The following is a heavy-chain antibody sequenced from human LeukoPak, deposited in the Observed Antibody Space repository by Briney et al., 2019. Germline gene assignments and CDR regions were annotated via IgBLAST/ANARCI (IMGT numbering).Heavy chain of an antibody. V-gene: IGHV3-30*04. Sequence: PGGSLRLSCAASGFTLNSYVMHWVRQAPGKGREWVAIISYDGSNEYYADSVKGRFTISRDNSKNTLYLQMNSLRAEDTAVYYCAELGITMIGGVWGKGTTVTISS. D-gene: IGHD3-10*02. CDR3: AELGITMIGGV. CDR1: GFTLNSYV. J-gene: IGHJ6*04. CDR2: ISYDGSNE.